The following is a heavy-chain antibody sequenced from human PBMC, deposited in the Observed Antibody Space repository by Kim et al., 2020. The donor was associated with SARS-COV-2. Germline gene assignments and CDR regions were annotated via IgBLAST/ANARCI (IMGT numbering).Heavy chain of an antibody. D-gene: IGHD2-15*01. CDR3: AVYCSGGSCYDY. J-gene: IGHJ4*02. Sequence: ASVKVSCKASGYTFTGYYMHWVRQAPGQGLEWMGRINPNSGGTNYAQKFQGRVTMTRDTSISTAYMELSRLRSDDTAVYYCAVYCSGGSCYDYWGQGTLVTVSS. CDR1: GYTFTGYY. V-gene: IGHV1-2*06. CDR2: INPNSGGT.